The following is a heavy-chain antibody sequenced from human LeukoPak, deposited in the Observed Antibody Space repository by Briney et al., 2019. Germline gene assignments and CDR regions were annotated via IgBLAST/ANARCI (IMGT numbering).Heavy chain of an antibody. CDR1: GFTFDDYG. V-gene: IGHV3-7*01. CDR3: ARDPYESDGVSYGAFDI. CDR2: IRHDGRDI. J-gene: IGHJ3*02. Sequence: PGGSLRLSCAASGFTFDDYGMSWVRQAPGKGLEWVANIRHDGRDIKYEDSVKGRFTISRDNARNSLSLQMSSLRVEDTAVYYCARDPYESDGVSYGAFDIWGQGTVVTVSS. D-gene: IGHD3-22*01.